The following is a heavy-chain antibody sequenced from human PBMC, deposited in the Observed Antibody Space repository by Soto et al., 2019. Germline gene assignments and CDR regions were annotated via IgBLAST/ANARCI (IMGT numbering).Heavy chain of an antibody. Sequence: SLTCTVSGGSISGHYWIWIRQPPGEGMEWIGYIFYSGSTTYNNNPSLKSRVSISVDTSKNQFYLRLTSVTAADTAVYYCARVGSSGWSPDYWGQGXLVTVSS. CDR3: ARVGSSGWSPDY. J-gene: IGHJ4*02. CDR2: IFYSGSTTY. D-gene: IGHD6-19*01. V-gene: IGHV4-59*11. CDR1: GGSISGHY.